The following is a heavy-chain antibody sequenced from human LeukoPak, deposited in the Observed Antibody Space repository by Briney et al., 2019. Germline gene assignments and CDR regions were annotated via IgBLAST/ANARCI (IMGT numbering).Heavy chain of an antibody. J-gene: IGHJ6*03. Sequence: ASVKVSCKASGYTFTSYDINWVRQATGQGLEWMGWMNPNSGNTGYAQKFQGRVTITQNTSISTAYMELSSLRSEDTAVYYCARGLMVRGVIAYYYYMDVWGKGTTVTVSS. CDR3: ARGLMVRGVIAYYYYMDV. V-gene: IGHV1-8*03. CDR1: GYTFTSYD. CDR2: MNPNSGNT. D-gene: IGHD3-10*01.